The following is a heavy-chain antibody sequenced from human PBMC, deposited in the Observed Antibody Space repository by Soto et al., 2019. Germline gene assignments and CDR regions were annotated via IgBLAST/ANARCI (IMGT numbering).Heavy chain of an antibody. CDR2: IYWDDDK. J-gene: IGHJ4*02. Sequence: VSGPTLVNPTQTLTLTCTFSGFSLSTHTVGVAWIRQPPGKALEWLALIYWDDDKRYRPSLKGRLTITSDTSKNQVVLTMTNMDPVDTATYYCAHCTLHDYGDYDPGTSHVFDSWGQGTLVTVSS. CDR1: GFSLSTHTVG. V-gene: IGHV2-5*02. CDR3: AHCTLHDYGDYDPGTSHVFDS. D-gene: IGHD4-17*01.